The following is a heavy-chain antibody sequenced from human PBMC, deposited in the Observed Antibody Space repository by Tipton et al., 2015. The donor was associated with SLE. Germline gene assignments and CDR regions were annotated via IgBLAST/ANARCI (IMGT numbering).Heavy chain of an antibody. J-gene: IGHJ3*02. CDR1: GFSISSAYY. Sequence: GLVKPSETLSLTCGVSGFSISSAYYWGWIRQPPGKGLEWIGSIYHSGTTFYNPSLKSRLTISVETSKNQFSLRLNSVTAAETALYYCAGGGVDTMGGYAVEIWGQGTMVTVSS. CDR2: IYHSGTT. D-gene: IGHD5-18*01. CDR3: AGGGVDTMGGYAVEI. V-gene: IGHV4-38-2*01.